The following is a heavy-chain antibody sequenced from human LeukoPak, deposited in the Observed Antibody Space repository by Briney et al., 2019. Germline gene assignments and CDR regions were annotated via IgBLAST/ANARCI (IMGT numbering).Heavy chain of an antibody. CDR1: GGXXXXGXYY. CDR3: XXXXXXXXXXFXP. Sequence: SGGXXXXGXYYWSWIRQPXGXXLEWIGRIYTSGSXYYNPSLKSRATISVXTSKSQFSLKLSSVTAADTAVYXXXXXXXXXXXXFXPWGQGTLVTVSS. J-gene: IGHJ5*02. CDR2: IYTSGSX. V-gene: IGHV4-61*02.